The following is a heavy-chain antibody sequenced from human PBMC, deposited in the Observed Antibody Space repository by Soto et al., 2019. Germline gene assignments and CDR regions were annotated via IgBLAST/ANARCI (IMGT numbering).Heavy chain of an antibody. Sequence: QVHLVESGGGVVQPERSLRLSCAASGFPFSAYGMHWVRQAPGKGLEWLAMIYYDGNNKYYAPSVEGRFTISRDNSKNTLYLQMNSLRVEDTAVYYCARVGGTVTSDYWGQGTLVIVSS. J-gene: IGHJ4*02. CDR3: ARVGGTVTSDY. CDR1: GFPFSAYG. CDR2: IYYDGNNK. D-gene: IGHD4-17*01. V-gene: IGHV3-33*01.